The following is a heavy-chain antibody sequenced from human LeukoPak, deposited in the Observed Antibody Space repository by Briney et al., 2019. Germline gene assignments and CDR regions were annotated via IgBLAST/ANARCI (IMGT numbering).Heavy chain of an antibody. J-gene: IGHJ4*02. D-gene: IGHD6-13*01. V-gene: IGHV3-30*03. CDR3: ARAQLGFDY. Sequence: GSLRLSCAASGFTVSSNYMSWVRQAPGKGLEWVAVISYDGSNKYYADSVKGRFTISRDNSRNTLYLQVNSLRAEDTAVYYCARAQLGFDYWGQGTLVTVSS. CDR1: GFTVSSNY. CDR2: ISYDGSNK.